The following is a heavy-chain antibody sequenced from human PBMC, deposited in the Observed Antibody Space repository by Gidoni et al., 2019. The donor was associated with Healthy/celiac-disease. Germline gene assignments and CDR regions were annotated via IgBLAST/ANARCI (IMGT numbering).Heavy chain of an antibody. J-gene: IGHJ4*02. D-gene: IGHD1-20*01. Sequence: QVQLVESGGGVVQPGRSLRLSCAASGFTFSSYGMHWVRQAPGKGLEWVAVIWYDGSNKYYADSVKGRFTISRDNSKNTLYLQMNSLRAEDTAVYYCAKEGNWNDFDYWGQGTLVTVSS. CDR3: AKEGNWNDFDY. V-gene: IGHV3-33*06. CDR1: GFTFSSYG. CDR2: IWYDGSNK.